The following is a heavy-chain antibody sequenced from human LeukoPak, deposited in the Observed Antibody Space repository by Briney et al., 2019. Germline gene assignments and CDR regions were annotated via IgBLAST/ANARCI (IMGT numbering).Heavy chain of an antibody. CDR3: AEASLDTDWGVFDY. V-gene: IGHV3-30*18. D-gene: IGHD7-27*01. J-gene: IGHJ4*02. Sequence: GGSLRLSCAASGFPFSSYGMFWVREAPGKGLEWVAVISYDGINKYYADSVKGRFTISRDNSKNTLYLQMNSLRAEDTAVYYCAEASLDTDWGVFDYWGQGTLVTVSS. CDR1: GFPFSSYG. CDR2: ISYDGINK.